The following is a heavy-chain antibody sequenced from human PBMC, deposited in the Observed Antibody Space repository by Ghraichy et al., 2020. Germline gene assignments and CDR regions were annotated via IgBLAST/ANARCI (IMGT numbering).Heavy chain of an antibody. J-gene: IGHJ4*02. V-gene: IGHV3-23*01. D-gene: IGHD6-13*01. CDR2: ISGSGGST. CDR1: GFTFSSYA. CDR3: AKDLNSEQLGGNY. Sequence: GGSLRLTCAASGFTFSSYAMSWVRQAPGKGLEWVSAISGSGGSTYYADSVKGRFTISRDNSKNTLYLQMNSLRAEDTAVYYCAKDLNSEQLGGNYWGQGTLVTVSS.